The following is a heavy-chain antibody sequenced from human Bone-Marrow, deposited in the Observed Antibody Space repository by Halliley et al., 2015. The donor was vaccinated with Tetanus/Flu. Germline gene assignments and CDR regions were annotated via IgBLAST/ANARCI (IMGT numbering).Heavy chain of an antibody. Sequence: IEYDGSKKRYADSVRGRFTISRDDDENTLFLQMNNLRAEDAAVYYCARDRSEYFDAWGDYPFWGRGTLVTVSS. V-gene: IGHV3-33*01. CDR2: IEYDGSKK. J-gene: IGHJ4*02. D-gene: IGHD2-21*01. CDR3: ARDRSEYFDAWGDYPF.